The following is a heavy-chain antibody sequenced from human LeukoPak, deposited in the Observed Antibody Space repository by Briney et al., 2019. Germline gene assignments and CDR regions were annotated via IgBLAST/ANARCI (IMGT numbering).Heavy chain of an antibody. Sequence: ASVKVSCKASGYTFTGYYMHWVRQAPGQGLEWMGWINPNSGGTNYAQKFQGRVTMTRDTSISTAYMELSRLRSDDTAVYYCARTTFSYGDYLYYYYYYYMDVWGKGTTVTVSS. CDR3: ARTTFSYGDYLYYYYYYYMDV. V-gene: IGHV1-2*02. CDR2: INPNSGGT. CDR1: GYTFTGYY. J-gene: IGHJ6*03. D-gene: IGHD4-17*01.